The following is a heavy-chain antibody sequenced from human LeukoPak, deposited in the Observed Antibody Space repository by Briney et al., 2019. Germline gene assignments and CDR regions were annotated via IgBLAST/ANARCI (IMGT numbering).Heavy chain of an antibody. Sequence: GRSLRLSCAASGFTFSSYAMHWVRQAPGKGLEWVAVISYDGSNKYYADSVKGRFTISRDNSKNTLYLQMNSLRAEDTAVYYCARGGRFGEHAAFDIWGQGTMVTVSS. D-gene: IGHD3-10*01. CDR1: GFTFSSYA. V-gene: IGHV3-30-3*01. CDR2: ISYDGSNK. J-gene: IGHJ3*02. CDR3: ARGGRFGEHAAFDI.